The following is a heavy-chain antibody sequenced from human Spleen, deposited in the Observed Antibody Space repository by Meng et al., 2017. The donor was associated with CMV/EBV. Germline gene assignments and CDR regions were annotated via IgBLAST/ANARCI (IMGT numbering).Heavy chain of an antibody. CDR1: GGSISSGDYY. J-gene: IGHJ2*01. V-gene: IGHV4-30-4*01. CDR2: IYYSGST. Sequence: QVQLMESGQGLLKPSQTLSLTCTVSGGSISSGDYYWSWIRQPPGKGLELIGHIYYSGSTSYNPSLKSRVTISVDTSNNQFSLKLSSVTAADTAVYYCARVGWRQWSFDLWGRGTLVTVSS. CDR3: ARVGWRQWSFDL. D-gene: IGHD5-18*01.